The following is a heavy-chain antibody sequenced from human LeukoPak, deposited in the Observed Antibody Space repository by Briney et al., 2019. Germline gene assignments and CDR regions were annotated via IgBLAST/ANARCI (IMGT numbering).Heavy chain of an antibody. D-gene: IGHD2-21*02. V-gene: IGHV4-59*01. Sequence: SETLSLTCTVSGGSISTYYWSWIRQPPGKGLEWIGYIHYTGSADYNPSLKSRLTISLDTSKNQFSLRLSSVTAADTAVYYCTRAPCGDCYHDYWGQGTPVTVSS. CDR1: GGSISTYY. J-gene: IGHJ4*02. CDR3: TRAPCGDCYHDY. CDR2: IHYTGSA.